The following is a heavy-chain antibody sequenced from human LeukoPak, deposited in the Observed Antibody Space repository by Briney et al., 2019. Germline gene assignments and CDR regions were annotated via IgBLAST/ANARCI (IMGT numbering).Heavy chain of an antibody. CDR1: GFTFNTYT. J-gene: IGHJ4*02. D-gene: IGHD2-2*01. V-gene: IGHV3-64D*09. CDR3: VKGSCSSASCQFDY. CDR2: ISSNGDST. Sequence: PGGSLRLSCSASGFTFNTYTMHWVRQAPGKGLEYVSAISSNGDSTYYADSVKGRFTISRDNSKNTLYLQMSSLRAEDTAVYYCVKGSCSSASCQFDYWGQGTRVTVSS.